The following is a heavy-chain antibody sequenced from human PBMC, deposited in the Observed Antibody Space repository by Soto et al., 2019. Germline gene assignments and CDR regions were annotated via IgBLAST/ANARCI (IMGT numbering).Heavy chain of an antibody. D-gene: IGHD2-15*01. J-gene: IGHJ5*02. V-gene: IGHV3-11*06. CDR3: VRGGGGGLFDP. Sequence: PGGSLRLSCAGSGFTFGDSYMSWIRQAPGKGLEWLSYISPGSRYPAYADSVKGRFTISRDNAKRSLYLQMMSLTAEDTAIYYCVRGGGGGLFDPWGQGTLVTVSS. CDR1: GFTFGDSY. CDR2: ISPGSRYP.